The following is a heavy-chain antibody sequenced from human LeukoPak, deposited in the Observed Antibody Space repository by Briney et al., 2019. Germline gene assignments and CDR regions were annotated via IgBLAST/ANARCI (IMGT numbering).Heavy chain of an antibody. J-gene: IGHJ4*02. CDR2: INHSGST. D-gene: IGHD3-22*01. Sequence: SETLSLTCAVYGGSFSGYYWSWIRQPPGKGLEWIGEINHSGSTNYNPSLKSRVTISVDTSKNQFSLKLSSVTAADTAVYYCARHGKKTSSSYYLTLDYWGRGTLVTVSS. CDR1: GGSFSGYY. V-gene: IGHV4-34*01. CDR3: ARHGKKTSSSYYLTLDY.